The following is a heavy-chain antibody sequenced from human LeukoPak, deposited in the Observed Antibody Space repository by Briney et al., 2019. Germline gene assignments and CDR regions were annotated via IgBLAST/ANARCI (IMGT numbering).Heavy chain of an antibody. V-gene: IGHV3-7*01. Sequence: PGGSLRLSCAASGFTFNTYWMTWVRQAPGKGLEWVATIKEDSSEKYYVDSVRGRFTISRDNAENSLYLQMNSLRVEDTAVYYCARTPHTDYWGQGTLVTVSS. CDR3: ARTPHTDY. CDR2: IKEDSSEK. CDR1: GFTFNTYW. J-gene: IGHJ4*02.